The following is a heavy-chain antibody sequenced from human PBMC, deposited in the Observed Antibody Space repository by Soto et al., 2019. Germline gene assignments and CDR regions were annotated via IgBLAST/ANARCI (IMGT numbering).Heavy chain of an antibody. CDR1: GFTVSSNH. J-gene: IGHJ4*02. D-gene: IGHD3-9*01. V-gene: IGHV3-66*04. CDR2: IYSGGST. CDR3: ARLRTFEYYDILTGYYTPRYYFDY. Sequence: GGSLRLSCAASGFTVSSNHMSWVRQAPGKGLEWVSVIYSGGSTYYADSVKGRFTISRDNSKNTLYLQMNSLRAEDTAVYYCARLRTFEYYDILTGYYTPRYYFDYWGQGTLVTVSS.